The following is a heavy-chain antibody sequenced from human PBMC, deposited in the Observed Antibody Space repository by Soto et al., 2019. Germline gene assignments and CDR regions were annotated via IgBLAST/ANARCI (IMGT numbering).Heavy chain of an antibody. D-gene: IGHD6-13*01. CDR3: ARDKSIVATGGAAAGSVEDYYYGMDV. J-gene: IGHJ6*02. CDR2: ISAYNGNT. Sequence: ASVKVSCKASGYTFTSYGISWVRQAPGQGLEWMGWISAYNGNTNYAQKLQGRVTMTTDTSTSTAYMERRSLRSDDTAVYYCARDKSIVATGGAAAGSVEDYYYGMDVWGQGTTVTVSS. CDR1: GYTFTSYG. V-gene: IGHV1-18*04.